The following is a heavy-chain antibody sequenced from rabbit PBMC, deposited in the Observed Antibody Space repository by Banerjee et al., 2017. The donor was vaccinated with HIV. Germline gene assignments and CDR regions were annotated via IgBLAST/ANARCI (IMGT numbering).Heavy chain of an antibody. CDR3: ARAAGSVYDSYFKL. CDR1: GIDFSSIYY. J-gene: IGHJ4*01. D-gene: IGHD4-2*01. V-gene: IGHV1S45*01. Sequence: QQQLEESGGGLVKPGGTLTLTCKASGIDFSSIYYMCWVRQAPGKGPEWVACIYTSSGDTYYATWAKGRFTVSKTSSTTVTLQMTSLTAADTATYFCARAAGSVYDSYFKLWGPGTLVTVS. CDR2: IYTSSGDT.